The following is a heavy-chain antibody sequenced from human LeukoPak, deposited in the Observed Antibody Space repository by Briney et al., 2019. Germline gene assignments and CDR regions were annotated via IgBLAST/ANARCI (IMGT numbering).Heavy chain of an antibody. J-gene: IGHJ4*02. CDR3: TRDPLEASHPYYFDY. V-gene: IGHV3-21*01. D-gene: IGHD5-12*01. CDR1: GITFNNYG. Sequence: GGSLRLSCAASGITFNNYGLNWVRQAPGKGLEWVSFISSSSSYIYYADSVKGRFTISRDNAKNSLHLQMNSLRAEDTAVYYCTRDPLEASHPYYFDYWGQGILVTVSS. CDR2: ISSSSSYI.